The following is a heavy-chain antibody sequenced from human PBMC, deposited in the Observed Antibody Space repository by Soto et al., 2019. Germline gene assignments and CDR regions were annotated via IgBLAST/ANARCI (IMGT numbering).Heavy chain of an antibody. CDR2: ISGSDDSK. J-gene: IGHJ6*01. CDR3: APMGV. V-gene: IGHV3-23*01. CDR1: GFTFSSYA. Sequence: GGSLRLSCAASGFTFSSYAMSWVRQAPGKGLEWVSAISGSDDSKYYADSVKGRFTISGDNSKNTLYLQMSSLRADDTAVYYCAPMGVWGRGITVSVS.